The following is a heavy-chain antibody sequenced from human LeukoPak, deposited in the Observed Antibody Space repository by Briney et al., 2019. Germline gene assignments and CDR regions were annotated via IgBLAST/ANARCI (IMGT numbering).Heavy chain of an antibody. CDR1: GFTFDDYA. V-gene: IGHV3-9*01. CDR2: LSWNGGGI. Sequence: GRSLRLSCAASGFTFDDYAMHWVRQTPGKGLEWVSGLSWNGGGIGYADSVKGRFTISRDNAKNSLYLQMNGLRAEDTALYYCAKDRHYYDSSGGFDFWGQGTLVTVSS. D-gene: IGHD3-22*01. J-gene: IGHJ4*02. CDR3: AKDRHYYDSSGGFDF.